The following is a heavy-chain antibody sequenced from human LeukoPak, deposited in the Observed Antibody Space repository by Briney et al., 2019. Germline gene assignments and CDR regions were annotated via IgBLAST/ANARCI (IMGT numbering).Heavy chain of an antibody. CDR2: INTNTGNP. D-gene: IGHD6-19*01. CDR3: AREVQWLRRELDY. Sequence: GASVKVSCKVSGYTLTELSMHWVRQAPGQGLEWMGWINTNTGNPTYAQGFTGRFVFSLDTSVSTAYLQISSLKAEDTAVYYCAREVQWLRRELDYWGQGTLVTVSS. V-gene: IGHV7-4-1*02. CDR1: GYTLTELS. J-gene: IGHJ4*02.